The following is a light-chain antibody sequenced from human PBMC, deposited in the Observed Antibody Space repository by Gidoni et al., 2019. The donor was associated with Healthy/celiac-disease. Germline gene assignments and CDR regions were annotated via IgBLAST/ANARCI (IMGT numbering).Light chain of an antibody. CDR1: QSVSSN. Sequence: EIMITQAPATLSVSPGERATLSCRASQSVSSNLAWYQQKPVHAPRLLSYGASTRATVIPARFSGSGSGTEFTLTISSLQSEDFAVYHCQQYNNWPPLTFGGGTKVEIK. CDR3: QQYNNWPPLT. CDR2: GAS. J-gene: IGKJ4*01. V-gene: IGKV3-15*01.